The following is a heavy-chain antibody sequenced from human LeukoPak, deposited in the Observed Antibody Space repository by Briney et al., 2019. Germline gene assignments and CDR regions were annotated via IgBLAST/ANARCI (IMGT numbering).Heavy chain of an antibody. Sequence: SETLSLTCTVSGGSISSGGYYWSWIRQHPGKGLEWIGYIYYSGSTYYNPSLKSRVTISVDTSKNQFSLKLSSVTAADTAVYYCARALDEGARFDYWGQGTLVTVSS. CDR2: IYYSGST. V-gene: IGHV4-31*03. J-gene: IGHJ4*02. CDR3: ARALDEGARFDY. CDR1: GGSISSGGYY.